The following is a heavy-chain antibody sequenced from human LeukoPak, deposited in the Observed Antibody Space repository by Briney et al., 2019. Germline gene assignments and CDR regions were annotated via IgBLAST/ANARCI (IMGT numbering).Heavy chain of an antibody. J-gene: IGHJ3*02. CDR1: GGTFSSYT. D-gene: IGHD3-9*01. CDR3: ARDDILTGHAFDI. Sequence: ASVKVSCKASGGTFSSYTISWVRQAPGQGLEWMGRIIPILGIANYAQKFQGRVTITADKSTSTAYMELSSLRSEDTAVYYCARDDILTGHAFDIWGQGTMVTVSS. CDR2: IIPILGIA. V-gene: IGHV1-69*04.